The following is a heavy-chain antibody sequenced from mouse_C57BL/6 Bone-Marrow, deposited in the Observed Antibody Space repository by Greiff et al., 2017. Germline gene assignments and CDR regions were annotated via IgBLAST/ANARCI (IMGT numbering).Heavy chain of an antibody. D-gene: IGHD5-5*01. CDR1: GFTFSSYG. J-gene: IGHJ1*03. Sequence: EVQLVESGGDLVKPGGSLKLSCAASGFTFSSYGMSWVRQTPDKRLEWVATISSGGSYTYYPDSVKGRFTISRDNAKNTLYLQMSSLKSEDTAMYYCARPTTGYFDVWGTGTTVTVSS. CDR2: ISSGGSYT. CDR3: ARPTTGYFDV. V-gene: IGHV5-6*01.